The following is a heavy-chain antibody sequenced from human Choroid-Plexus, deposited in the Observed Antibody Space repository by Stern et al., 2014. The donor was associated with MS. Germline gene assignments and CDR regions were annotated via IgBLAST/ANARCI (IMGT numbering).Heavy chain of an antibody. CDR2: VSYDGSNK. Sequence: MQLVESGGGVVQPGRPLRLSCVASGFTFGSCAMHWVRQAPGPGLEWVAGVSYDGSNKYYADSVKGRFTISRDNSQNTLYMQMSSLRPEDTAVYYCAKDRQYLTYFFDHWGQGSLVTVSS. CDR1: GFTFGSCA. J-gene: IGHJ5*02. V-gene: IGHV3-30*18. D-gene: IGHD2/OR15-2a*01. CDR3: AKDRQYLTYFFDH.